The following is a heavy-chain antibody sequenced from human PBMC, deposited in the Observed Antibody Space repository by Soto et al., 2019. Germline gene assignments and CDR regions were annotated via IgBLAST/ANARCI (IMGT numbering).Heavy chain of an antibody. Sequence: GSLRLSCVASGFTFSSYGMHWVRQAPGKGLEWVAVIWYDGSNKYYADSVKGRFTISRDNSKNTLYLQMNSLRAEDTAVYYCAREGGYYYDSSGYYSDYYYGMDVWGQGTTVTVYS. CDR2: IWYDGSNK. CDR3: AREGGYYYDSSGYYSDYYYGMDV. D-gene: IGHD3-22*01. CDR1: GFTFSSYG. V-gene: IGHV3-33*08. J-gene: IGHJ6*02.